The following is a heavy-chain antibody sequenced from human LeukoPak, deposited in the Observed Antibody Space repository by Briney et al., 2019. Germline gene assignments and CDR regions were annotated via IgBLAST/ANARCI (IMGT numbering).Heavy chain of an antibody. V-gene: IGHV3-23*01. Sequence: GGSLRLSCAASGFTFTNHAMAWVRLAPGKGLEWVSTLSDSGASTYYADSVKGRFTISRDNSRNTMHLQMDSLRADDTGVYFCARTPNRDGYSHIDFWGQGALVTVSS. CDR2: LSDSGAST. J-gene: IGHJ4*02. CDR1: GFTFTNHA. D-gene: IGHD5-24*01. CDR3: ARTPNRDGYSHIDF.